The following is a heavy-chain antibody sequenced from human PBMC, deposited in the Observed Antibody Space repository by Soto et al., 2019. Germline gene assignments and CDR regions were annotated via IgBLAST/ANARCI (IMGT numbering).Heavy chain of an antibody. J-gene: IGHJ6*02. V-gene: IGHV5-10-1*01. Sequence: GESLKISCKGSGYRFTSHWISWLRQMPVKGLEWMGRTDPSDSFTQYNPSFQGHVTISGDKSLSTAYLQWSSLKASDTAIYYCARGEGITTFGVYGFDVWGQGASVTVSS. D-gene: IGHD3-3*01. CDR2: TDPSDSFT. CDR1: GYRFTSHW. CDR3: ARGEGITTFGVYGFDV.